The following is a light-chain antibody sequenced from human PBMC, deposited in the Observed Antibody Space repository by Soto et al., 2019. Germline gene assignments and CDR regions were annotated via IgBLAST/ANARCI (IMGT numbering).Light chain of an antibody. CDR2: AAS. CDR3: QQSYTTPLT. Sequence: DIRMTQSPSSLSASLGDRVTITCRASQSISSYLNWYQQKPGKAPKLLIYAASSLQSGVPSRFSGSGSGTDFTLTINSLQPEDFATYYCQQSYTTPLTFGGGTKVDI. CDR1: QSISSY. J-gene: IGKJ4*01. V-gene: IGKV1-39*01.